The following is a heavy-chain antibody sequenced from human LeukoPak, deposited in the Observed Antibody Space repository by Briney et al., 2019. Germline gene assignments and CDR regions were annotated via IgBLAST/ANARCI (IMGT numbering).Heavy chain of an antibody. D-gene: IGHD6-19*01. CDR1: GFTFSSYG. CDR2: IRYDGSNK. CDR3: AKDPGVAGSPADY. Sequence: GGSLRLSCAASGFTFSSYGMHWVRQAPGKGLEWVAFIRYDGSNKYYADSVKGRFTISRDNSKNTLYLQMNSLRAEDTAVYYCAKDPGVAGSPADYWGQGTLVTVSS. V-gene: IGHV3-30*02. J-gene: IGHJ4*02.